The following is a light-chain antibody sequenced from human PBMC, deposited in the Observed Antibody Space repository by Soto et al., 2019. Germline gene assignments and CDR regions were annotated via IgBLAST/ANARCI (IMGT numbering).Light chain of an antibody. Sequence: QSVLTQPPSVSGAPGQRVTISCTGSSSNIGAGYDVHWYQQLPGTAPKLLIYGNSNRPSGAPDRFSGSKSGTSASLAITGLQAEDEADYYCQSYDSSSHVVFGGGTQLTVL. V-gene: IGLV1-40*01. CDR3: QSYDSSSHVV. CDR2: GNS. J-gene: IGLJ2*01. CDR1: SSNIGAGYD.